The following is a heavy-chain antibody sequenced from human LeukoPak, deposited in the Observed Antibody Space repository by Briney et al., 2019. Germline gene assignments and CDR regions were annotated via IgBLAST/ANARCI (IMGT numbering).Heavy chain of an antibody. CDR3: ARAILTTVTLDY. J-gene: IGHJ4*02. V-gene: IGHV4-30-2*01. CDR1: GGSISSGDYY. D-gene: IGHD4-17*01. Sequence: SETLSLTCTVSGGSISSGDYYWSWIRQPPGKGLEWIGYIYHSGSTYYNPSLKSRVTISVDRSKNQFSLKLSSVTAADTAVYYCARAILTTVTLDYWGQGTLVTVSS. CDR2: IYHSGST.